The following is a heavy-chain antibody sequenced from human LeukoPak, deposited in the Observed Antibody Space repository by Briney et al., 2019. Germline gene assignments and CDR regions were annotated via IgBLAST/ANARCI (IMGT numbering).Heavy chain of an antibody. Sequence: ASVKVSCKASGYTFTSYDINWVRQATGQGLEWMGWMNPNSGNTGYAQKFQGRVTMTRNTSISTAYMELSSLRSEDTAVYYCARGPSLLLWFGEFYRDLYYFDYWGQGTLVTASS. CDR3: ARGPSLLLWFGEFYRDLYYFDY. D-gene: IGHD3-10*01. V-gene: IGHV1-8*01. J-gene: IGHJ4*02. CDR1: GYTFTSYD. CDR2: MNPNSGNT.